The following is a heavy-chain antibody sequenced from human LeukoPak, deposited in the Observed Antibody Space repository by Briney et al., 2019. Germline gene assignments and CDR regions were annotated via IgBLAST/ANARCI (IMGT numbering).Heavy chain of an antibody. CDR3: AREDMISAFDI. CDR1: GFTFSSYS. J-gene: IGHJ3*02. D-gene: IGHD3-22*01. Sequence: GGSLRLSCAASGFTFSSYSMNWVRQAPGKGLEWVSYISSSSSTIYYADSVKGRFTISRDNAKNSLYLQMNSLRAEDTAVHYCAREDMISAFDIWGQGTMVTVSS. CDR2: ISSSSSTI. V-gene: IGHV3-48*04.